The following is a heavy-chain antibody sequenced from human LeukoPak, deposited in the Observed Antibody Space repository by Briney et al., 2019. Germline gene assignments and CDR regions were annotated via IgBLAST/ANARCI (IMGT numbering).Heavy chain of an antibody. V-gene: IGHV3-30-3*01. J-gene: IGHJ4*02. D-gene: IGHD3-22*01. CDR1: GFTFSSYA. CDR2: ISYDGSNK. Sequence: GRSLRLSCAASGFTFSSYAMHWVRQAPGKGLEWVAVISYDGSNKYYADSVKGRFTISRDNAKNSLYLQMNSLRAEDTAVYYCAREGYYYDSSGYDYWGQGTLVTVSS. CDR3: AREGYYYDSSGYDY.